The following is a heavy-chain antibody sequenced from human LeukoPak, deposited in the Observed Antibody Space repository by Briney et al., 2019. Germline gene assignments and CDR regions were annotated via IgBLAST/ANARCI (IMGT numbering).Heavy chain of an antibody. CDR1: GYTFTTYF. CDR3: AREVNSFDY. Sequence: GASVKVSCKASGYTFTTYFMHWVRQAPGQGLEWVGIINPSGGGTTYAQKFQDRVNMTRDTSTSTVYMELNSLRSEDTAVYYCAREVNSFDYWGQGTQVSVSS. V-gene: IGHV1-46*01. CDR2: INPSGGGT. J-gene: IGHJ4*02. D-gene: IGHD1/OR15-1a*01.